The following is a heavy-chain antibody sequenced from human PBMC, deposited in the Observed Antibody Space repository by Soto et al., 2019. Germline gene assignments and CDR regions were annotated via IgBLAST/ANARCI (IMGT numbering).Heavy chain of an antibody. CDR3: ARFGLVTFDC. CDR2: ISPSGSYM. CDR1: GFIFNTYS. Sequence: GGSLRLSCAASGFIFNTYSMDWVRQAPGKGLEWVASISPSGSYMYYGDSLKGRFTVSRDNTKNSLYLQMDSLRADDTAIYYCARFGLVTFDCWGQGTLVTVSS. D-gene: IGHD3-3*01. V-gene: IGHV3-21*01. J-gene: IGHJ4*02.